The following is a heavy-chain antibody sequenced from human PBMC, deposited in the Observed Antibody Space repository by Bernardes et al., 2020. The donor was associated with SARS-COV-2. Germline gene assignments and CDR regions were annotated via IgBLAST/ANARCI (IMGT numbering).Heavy chain of an antibody. Sequence: SETLSLTCAVSGGSISSDNWWGWVRQPPGRGLEWIGAIYHSEITNYNPPLESRLTISLDKTKNQFSLKLSSVTAADTAVYFCARRSRGSLDVWGQGTLVTVSS. J-gene: IGHJ4*02. CDR1: GGSISSDNW. CDR2: IYHSEIT. D-gene: IGHD3-3*01. CDR3: ARRSRGSLDV. V-gene: IGHV4-4*02.